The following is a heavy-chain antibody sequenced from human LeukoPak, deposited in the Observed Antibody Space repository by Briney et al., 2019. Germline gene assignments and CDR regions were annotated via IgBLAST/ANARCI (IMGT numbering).Heavy chain of an antibody. D-gene: IGHD6-6*01. V-gene: IGHV3-33*08. J-gene: IGHJ4*02. Sequence: GGSLRLSCAASGLTFSSYGMHWVRQAPGKGLEWVAVIWYDGSNKYYADSVKGRFTISRDNSKNTLYLQMNSLRAEDTAVYHCARDIAARYFDYWGQGTLVTVSS. CDR3: ARDIAARYFDY. CDR1: GLTFSSYG. CDR2: IWYDGSNK.